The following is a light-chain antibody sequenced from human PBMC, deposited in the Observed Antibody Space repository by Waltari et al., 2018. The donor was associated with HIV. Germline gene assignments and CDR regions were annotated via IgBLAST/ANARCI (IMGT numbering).Light chain of an antibody. CDR3: QSYDSSLSGHVL. Sequence: QSVLTQPPSVSRAPRQRVTISSTASRTNIGEGYDVHRYQQLPGTAPKLLIYDNSHRPSGVPARFSGSKSGTSASLAITGLQTEDEAEYYCQSYDSSLSGHVLFGGGTILTVL. J-gene: IGLJ2*01. V-gene: IGLV1-40*01. CDR2: DNS. CDR1: RTNIGEGYD.